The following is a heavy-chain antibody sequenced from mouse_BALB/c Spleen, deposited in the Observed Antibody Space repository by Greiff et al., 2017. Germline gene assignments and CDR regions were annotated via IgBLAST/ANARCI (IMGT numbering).Heavy chain of an antibody. CDR2: ISYSGST. Sequence: EVKLQESGPGLVKPSQSLSLTCTVTGYSITSDYAWNWIRQFPGNKLEWMGYISYSGSTSYNPSLKSRISITRDTSKNQFFLQLNSVTTEDTATYYCARSPIYYYGSSYSFDYWGQGTTLTVSS. D-gene: IGHD1-1*01. CDR1: GYSITSDYA. CDR3: ARSPIYYYGSSYSFDY. J-gene: IGHJ2*01. V-gene: IGHV3-2*02.